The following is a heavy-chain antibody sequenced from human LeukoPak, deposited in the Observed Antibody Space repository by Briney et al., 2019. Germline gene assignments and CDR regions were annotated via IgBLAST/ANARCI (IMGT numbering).Heavy chain of an antibody. D-gene: IGHD6-13*01. Sequence: GGSLRLSCAASGFTVSSNFMSWVRQAPGKGLEWVSVIYSGGSTYYADSVKGRFTISRDNSKNTLYLQMNSLRADDTAVYYCAREARIAAAYDYYYYMDVWGKGTTVTVSS. J-gene: IGHJ6*03. V-gene: IGHV3-66*01. CDR1: GFTVSSNF. CDR2: IYSGGST. CDR3: AREARIAAAYDYYYYMDV.